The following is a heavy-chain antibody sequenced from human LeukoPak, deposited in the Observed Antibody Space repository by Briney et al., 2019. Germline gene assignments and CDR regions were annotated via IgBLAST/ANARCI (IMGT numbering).Heavy chain of an antibody. CDR2: VYHSGST. Sequence: SETLSLTCAVSGYSVSSGYHWGWIRQPPGKRLEWNGSVYHSGSTYYNPSLKSRVTISVDTSKNQFSLKLSSVTAADTAVYYCARRGSGLVVAATPWFDPWGQGTLVTVSS. V-gene: IGHV4-38-2*01. D-gene: IGHD2-15*01. CDR1: GYSVSSGYH. J-gene: IGHJ5*02. CDR3: ARRGSGLVVAATPWFDP.